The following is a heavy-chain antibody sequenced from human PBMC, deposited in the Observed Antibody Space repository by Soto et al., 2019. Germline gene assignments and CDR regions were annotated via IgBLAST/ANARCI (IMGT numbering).Heavy chain of an antibody. CDR3: ARDDLYGGWFDP. CDR1: GGSISSGGYS. J-gene: IGHJ5*02. Sequence: QLQLQESGSGLVKPSQTLSLTCAVSGGSISSGGYSWNWIRQPPGKGLEWIGYIYHSGYTYYNPSLKRRVTISVDKSQTQFSLKLSSVTAADTAVYYCARDDLYGGWFDPWGQGTLVTVSS. CDR2: IYHSGYT. D-gene: IGHD4-17*01. V-gene: IGHV4-30-2*01.